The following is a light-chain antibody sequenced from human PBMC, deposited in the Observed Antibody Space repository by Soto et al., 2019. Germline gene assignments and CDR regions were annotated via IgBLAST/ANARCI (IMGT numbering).Light chain of an antibody. CDR2: DAS. CDR3: QQSSQWPLT. V-gene: IGKV3-11*01. Sequence: EIVLTQSPDTVSLSPGERATLSCGASLSVDSYLAWYQHKHGQAPRLLIYDASRRATGIPARFSGSGSGTDFTLTISSLEPEDFAVYYCQQSSQWPLTFGGGTRVEI. CDR1: LSVDSY. J-gene: IGKJ4*01.